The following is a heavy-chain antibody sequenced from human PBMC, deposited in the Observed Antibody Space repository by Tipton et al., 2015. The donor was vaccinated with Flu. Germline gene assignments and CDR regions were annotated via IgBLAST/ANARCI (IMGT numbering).Heavy chain of an antibody. J-gene: IGHJ4*02. CDR3: AKDRIVVVPAALDY. V-gene: IGHV3-48*04. D-gene: IGHD2-2*01. CDR1: GFTFSSYS. CDR2: ISSSSSTI. Sequence: SLRLSCAASGFTFSSYSMNWVRQAPGKGLEWVSYISSSSSTIYYADSVKGRFTISRDNAKNSLYLQMNSLRAEDTAVYYCAKDRIVVVPAALDYWGQGTLVTVSS.